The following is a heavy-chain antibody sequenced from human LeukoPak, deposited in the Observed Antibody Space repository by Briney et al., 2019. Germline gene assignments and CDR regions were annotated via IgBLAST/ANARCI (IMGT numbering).Heavy chain of an antibody. J-gene: IGHJ4*02. D-gene: IGHD6-13*01. V-gene: IGHV3-53*01. Sequence: GGSLRLSCAASGFTVSSNYMTWVRQAPGKGLEWVSGIYSGGNTYYADSVKGRFTISRDNSKNTLYLQVNGLRGDDTAVYYCARLGGGSSWSNFDYWGQGTLVTVSS. CDR3: ARLGGGSSWSNFDY. CDR2: IYSGGNT. CDR1: GFTVSSNY.